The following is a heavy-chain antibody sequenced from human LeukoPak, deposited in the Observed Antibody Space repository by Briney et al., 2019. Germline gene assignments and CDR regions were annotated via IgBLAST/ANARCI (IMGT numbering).Heavy chain of an antibody. CDR3: ATRRITIFGVVTENWDYYYYMDV. V-gene: IGHV3-11*04. Sequence: GGSLRLSCAASGFTFSDYYMSWIRQAPGKGLEWVSYISSSGSTIYYADSVKGRFTISRDNAKNSLYLQMNSLRAEDTAVYYCATRRITIFGVVTENWDYYYYMDVWGKGTTVTVSS. D-gene: IGHD3-3*01. J-gene: IGHJ6*03. CDR2: ISSSGSTI. CDR1: GFTFSDYY.